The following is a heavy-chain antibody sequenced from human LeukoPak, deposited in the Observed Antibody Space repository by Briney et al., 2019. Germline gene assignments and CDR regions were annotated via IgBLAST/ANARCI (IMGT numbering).Heavy chain of an antibody. CDR2: IYYSGST. CDR3: ARAPSDYYGSGKSNDY. CDR1: GGSISSSSYY. D-gene: IGHD3-10*01. Sequence: SETLSLTCTVSGGSISSSSYYWGWIRQPPGKGLEWIGSIYYSGSTYYNPSLKSRVTISVDTSKNQFSLKLSSVTAADTAVYYCARAPSDYYGSGKSNDYWGQGTLVTVSS. V-gene: IGHV4-39*01. J-gene: IGHJ4*02.